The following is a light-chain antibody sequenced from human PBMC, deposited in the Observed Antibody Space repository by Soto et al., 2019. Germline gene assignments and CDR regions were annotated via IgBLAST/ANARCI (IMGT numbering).Light chain of an antibody. CDR1: QSGTFY. J-gene: IGKJ1*01. Sequence: DIQMTQSPSSLSASVGDRVTITCRASQSGTFYLNWYQQKPGKAPKLLIYAASRLQSGVPSRFSGSGSGTDFTLTISSLQSEDSASYYFQQSHSSPQTFGQGTKVEIK. CDR2: AAS. V-gene: IGKV1-39*01. CDR3: QQSHSSPQT.